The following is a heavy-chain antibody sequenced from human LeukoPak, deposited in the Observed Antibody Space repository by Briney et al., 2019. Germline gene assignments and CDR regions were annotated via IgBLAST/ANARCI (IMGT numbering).Heavy chain of an antibody. Sequence: GGSLRLSCAASGFTFTTYWMSWVRQAPGKGLEWVANIKQDGTEKYYVDSVKGRFTISRDNAKNSLYLQMNSLRVEDTAVYYCARVPAGVIGMKDAFDIWGQGTMVTVSS. CDR1: GFTFTTYW. CDR2: IKQDGTEK. D-gene: IGHD3-16*02. J-gene: IGHJ3*02. CDR3: ARVPAGVIGMKDAFDI. V-gene: IGHV3-7*01.